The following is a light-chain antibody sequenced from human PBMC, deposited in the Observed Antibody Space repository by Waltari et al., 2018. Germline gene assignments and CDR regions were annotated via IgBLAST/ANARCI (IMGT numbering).Light chain of an antibody. CDR1: QSVSSN. V-gene: IGKV3-15*01. CDR3: QQYNNWPQT. Sequence: IVMTQSPATLSVSPGETATLPCRASQSVSSNLAWYQQKPGQAPRLLIYGASTRATGIPARFSGSGSGTEFTLTISSLQSEDFAVYYCQQYNNWPQTFGQGTKVEIK. CDR2: GAS. J-gene: IGKJ1*01.